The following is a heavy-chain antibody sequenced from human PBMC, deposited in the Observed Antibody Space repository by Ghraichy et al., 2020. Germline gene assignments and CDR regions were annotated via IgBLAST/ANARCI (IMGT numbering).Heavy chain of an antibody. D-gene: IGHD4-23*01. J-gene: IGHJ6*02. Sequence: SETLSLTCAVYGGSFSGYYWSWIRQPPGKGLEWIGEINHSGSTNYNPSLKSRVTISVDTSKNQFSLKLSSVTAADTAVYYCARGPPHMTTVVRGGFGYYYGMDVWGQGTTVTVSS. CDR2: INHSGST. CDR1: GGSFSGYY. V-gene: IGHV4-34*01. CDR3: ARGPPHMTTVVRGGFGYYYGMDV.